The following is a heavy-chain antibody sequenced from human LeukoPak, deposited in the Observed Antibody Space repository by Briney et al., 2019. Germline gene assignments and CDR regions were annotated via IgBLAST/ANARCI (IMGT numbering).Heavy chain of an antibody. CDR1: GFSCSGYC. Sequence: PSETLSRTGAGYGFSCSGYCWGWIRHPPGKGLMWCVKINHGGSTNDKPSLKRLITISVDTSKNQFSLKLSSVTAADTAVYYCARVSSGWYRPPGYFDYWGQGTLVTVSS. CDR3: ARVSSGWYRPPGYFDY. CDR2: INHGGST. V-gene: IGHV4-34*01. J-gene: IGHJ4*02. D-gene: IGHD6-19*01.